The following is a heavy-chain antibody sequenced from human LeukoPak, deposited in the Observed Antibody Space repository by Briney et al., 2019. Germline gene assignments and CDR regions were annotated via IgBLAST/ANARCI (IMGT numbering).Heavy chain of an antibody. D-gene: IGHD3-10*01. CDR3: AKGRGMAY. Sequence: PGRSLRLSCAASGFTFSSYGMHWVRQAPGKGLEWVAVISYDGSNKYYADSVKGRFTISRDNSKNTLYLQMNSLRAEDTAVYYCAKGRGMAYWGQGTLVTVSS. V-gene: IGHV3-30*18. CDR1: GFTFSSYG. J-gene: IGHJ4*02. CDR2: ISYDGSNK.